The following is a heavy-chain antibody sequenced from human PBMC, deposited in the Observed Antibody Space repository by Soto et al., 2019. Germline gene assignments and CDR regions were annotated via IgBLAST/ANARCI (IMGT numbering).Heavy chain of an antibody. D-gene: IGHD6-13*01. Sequence: GASVKVSCKASGYTFTGYYMHWVRQAPGQGLEWMGGIIPIFGTANYAQKFQGRVTITADESTSTAYMELSSLRSEDTAVYYCAREYSSSWEYLPSWFDPWGQGTLVTVSS. CDR1: GYTFTGYY. CDR2: IIPIFGTA. CDR3: AREYSSSWEYLPSWFDP. J-gene: IGHJ5*02. V-gene: IGHV1-69*13.